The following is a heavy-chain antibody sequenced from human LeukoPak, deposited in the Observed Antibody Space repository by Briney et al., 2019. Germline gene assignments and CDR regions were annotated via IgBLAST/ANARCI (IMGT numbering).Heavy chain of an antibody. D-gene: IGHD1-26*01. J-gene: IGHJ4*02. CDR1: GLTFSSSN. Sequence: GGSLRLSCAASGLTFSSSNMNWVRQAPGKGLEWVSSITGSSSYIPYADSVKGRFTISRDNAKNSLYLQLNSLRAEDTAVYYCARYSGTYRDYWGQGTLVTVSS. CDR2: ITGSSSYI. V-gene: IGHV3-21*04. CDR3: ARYSGTYRDY.